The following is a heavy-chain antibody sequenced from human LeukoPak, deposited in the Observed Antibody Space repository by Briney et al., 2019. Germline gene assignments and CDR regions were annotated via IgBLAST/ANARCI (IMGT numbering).Heavy chain of an antibody. Sequence: ASVSVSFEASGDTFTVYYMHWVPDAPRRGLEWGGWINPNSGGTNYAQKFQGRVTMTRDTSISTAYMELRRLRSDDTAVYYCARDLVGDGGTEDYWGQGTLVTASS. V-gene: IGHV1-2*02. CDR2: INPNSGGT. J-gene: IGHJ4*02. CDR3: ARDLVGDGGTEDY. D-gene: IGHD4-23*01. CDR1: GDTFTVYY.